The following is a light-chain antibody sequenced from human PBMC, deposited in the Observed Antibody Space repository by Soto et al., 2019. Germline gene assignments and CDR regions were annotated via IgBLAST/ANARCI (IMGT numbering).Light chain of an antibody. V-gene: IGKV3-20*01. CDR3: QQYSRSPRT. Sequence: EIVLTQSPGTLSLSPGERATLSCRASQSVSSNYLAWYQQKPGQAPKVLIYGASNRATGIPDRFSGSGSETDFTLTISRLEPEDFAVYYCQQYSRSPRTFGQGTKVDIK. CDR2: GAS. J-gene: IGKJ1*01. CDR1: QSVSSNY.